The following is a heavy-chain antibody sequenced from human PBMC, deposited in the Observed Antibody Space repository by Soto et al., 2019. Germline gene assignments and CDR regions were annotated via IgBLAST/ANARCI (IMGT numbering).Heavy chain of an antibody. J-gene: IGHJ4*02. D-gene: IGHD6-13*01. Sequence: QVQLQESGPGLVKPSQTLSLTCTVSGGSISSSGYYWTWIRQHPGKGLEWVGSIYYSGTTYSSPSLKSRLTISVDTSKNQFSLQLNSVTAADTAVYYCARAVSTHFDYWGQGTLVNV. CDR1: GGSISSSGYY. CDR2: IYYSGTT. V-gene: IGHV4-31*03. CDR3: ARAVSTHFDY.